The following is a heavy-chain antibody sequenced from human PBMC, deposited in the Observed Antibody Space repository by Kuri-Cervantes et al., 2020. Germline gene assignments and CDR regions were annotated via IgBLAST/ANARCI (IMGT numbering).Heavy chain of an antibody. Sequence: GGSLRLSCAASGFTVSSNYMSWVRQAPGKGREWVSAISGSGGSTYYADSVKGRFTISRDNSKNTLYLQMNSLRAEDTAVYYCVKGVPPGLRYFDWLSDYWGQGTLVTVSS. V-gene: IGHV3-23*01. CDR1: GFTVSSNY. CDR2: ISGSGGST. J-gene: IGHJ4*02. D-gene: IGHD3-9*01. CDR3: VKGVPPGLRYFDWLSDY.